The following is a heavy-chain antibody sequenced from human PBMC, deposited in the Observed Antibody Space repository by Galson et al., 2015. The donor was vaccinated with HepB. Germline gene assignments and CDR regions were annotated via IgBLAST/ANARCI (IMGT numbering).Heavy chain of an antibody. CDR1: GYTFTXYY. CDR3: AREAVAGNFDY. CDR2: INPSGGST. Sequence: SVKVSCKASGYTFTXYYMXXVRQAPGQGLEWMGIINPSGGSTSYAQKFQXRVTMTRDTSTSTVYMELSSLRSEDTAVYYCAREAVAGNFDYWGQGTLVTVSS. J-gene: IGHJ4*02. V-gene: IGHV1-46*01. D-gene: IGHD6-19*01.